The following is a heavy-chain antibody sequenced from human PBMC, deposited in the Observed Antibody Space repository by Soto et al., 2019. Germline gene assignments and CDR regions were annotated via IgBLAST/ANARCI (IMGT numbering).Heavy chain of an antibody. J-gene: IGHJ5*02. CDR3: ARLEAAAGRGGWFDP. CDR2: ISSSSSYI. CDR1: GFTFSSYS. V-gene: IGHV3-21*01. Sequence: PGGSLRLSCAASGFTFSSYSMNWVRQAPGKGLEWVSSISSSSSYIYYADSVKGRFTISRDNAKNSLYLQMNSLRAEDTAVYYCARLEAAAGRGGWFDPWGQGTLVTVSS. D-gene: IGHD6-13*01.